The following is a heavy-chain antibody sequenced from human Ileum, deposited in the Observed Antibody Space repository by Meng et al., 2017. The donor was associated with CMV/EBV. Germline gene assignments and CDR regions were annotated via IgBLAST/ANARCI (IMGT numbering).Heavy chain of an antibody. CDR3: ARVGGGLGYCKNGSCDSGFADV. CDR1: GGSLGTYY. CDR2: INHSGTT. Sequence: SETLSLTCSVSGGSLGTYYWNWIRQSPSKGLEWIGEINHSGTTKYRPSLKSRATISVDTSKNQFYLRLTSVSAADTAIYYCARVGGGLGYCKNGSCDSGFADVWGQGTTVTVSS. D-gene: IGHD2-15*01. J-gene: IGHJ6*02. V-gene: IGHV4-34*01.